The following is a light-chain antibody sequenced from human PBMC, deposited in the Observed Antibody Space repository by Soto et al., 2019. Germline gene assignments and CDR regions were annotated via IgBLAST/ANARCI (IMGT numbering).Light chain of an antibody. CDR2: RDN. Sequence: QSVLTQPPSASGTPGQRVTISCSGSSSSIGSNYVYWYRQFPGTAPNLLIHRDNQRRSGVADRVAGSKSGSSASLAISGLRSEDEADYYCAAWDDSLTGLIFGGGTKLTVL. CDR1: SSSIGSNY. CDR3: AAWDDSLTGLI. J-gene: IGLJ2*01. V-gene: IGLV1-47*01.